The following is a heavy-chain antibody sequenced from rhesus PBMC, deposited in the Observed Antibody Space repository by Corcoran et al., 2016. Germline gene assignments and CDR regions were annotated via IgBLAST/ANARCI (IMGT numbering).Heavy chain of an antibody. J-gene: IGHJ6*01. D-gene: IGHD6-31*01. Sequence: EVQLVQSGAEVKKPGASVKISCKASGYSFTDYYLHWVRQAPGKGLEWMGRVDPEDGEVVHVQKFQDRVTITADTSTDIAYMELSSLRSEDTAVYYCAREGRLGGLDSWGQGVVVTVSS. V-gene: IGHV1-111*02. CDR3: AREGRLGGLDS. CDR1: GYSFTDYY. CDR2: VDPEDGEV.